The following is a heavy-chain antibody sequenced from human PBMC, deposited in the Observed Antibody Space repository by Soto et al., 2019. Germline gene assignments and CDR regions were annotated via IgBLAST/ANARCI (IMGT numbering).Heavy chain of an antibody. V-gene: IGHV3-30-3*01. D-gene: IGHD5-12*01. CDR2: ISYDGSNK. Sequence: PGGSLRLSCAASGFTFSSNAMHWVRQAPGKGLEWVAVISYDGSNKYYADSVKGRFTISRDNSRDTLSLQMNSLRAEDTAVYYCARDMVATLYHYYYGMDVWGQGTTVTVSS. CDR3: ARDMVATLYHYYYGMDV. CDR1: GFTFSSNA. J-gene: IGHJ6*02.